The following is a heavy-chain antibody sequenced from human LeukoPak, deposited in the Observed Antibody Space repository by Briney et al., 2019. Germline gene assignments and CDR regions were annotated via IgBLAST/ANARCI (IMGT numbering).Heavy chain of an antibody. Sequence: SVTVSCTASGGTFSSYAISWVRQAPGQGLEWMGRIIPIFGIANYAQKFQGRVTITADKSTSTAYMELSSLRSEDTAVYYCAREYSSSSFDYWGQGTLVTVSS. V-gene: IGHV1-69*04. CDR1: GGTFSSYA. CDR2: IIPIFGIA. J-gene: IGHJ4*02. D-gene: IGHD6-6*01. CDR3: AREYSSSSFDY.